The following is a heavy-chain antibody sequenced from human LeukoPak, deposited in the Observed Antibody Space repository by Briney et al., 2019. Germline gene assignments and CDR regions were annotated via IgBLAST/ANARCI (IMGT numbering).Heavy chain of an antibody. J-gene: IGHJ6*02. CDR2: IIPILGIA. Sequence: SVKVSCKASGGTFSSYAISWVRQAPGQRLEWMGRIIPILGIANYAQKFQGRVTITADKSTSTAYMELSSLRSEDTAVYYCATPSKDIVASPGGYYYGMDVWGQGTTVTVSS. CDR3: ATPSKDIVASPGGYYYGMDV. V-gene: IGHV1-69*04. CDR1: GGTFSSYA. D-gene: IGHD5-12*01.